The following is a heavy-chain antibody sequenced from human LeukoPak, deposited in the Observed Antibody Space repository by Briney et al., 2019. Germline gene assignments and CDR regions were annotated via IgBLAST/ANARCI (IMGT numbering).Heavy chain of an antibody. Sequence: ASVKVSCKASGYTFTGYYMHWVRQAPGQGLEWMGWINPNSGGTNYAQNFQGRVTMTRDTSISTAYMELSRLRFDDTAVYYCARAAYGDYWGQGTLVTVSS. CDR3: ARAAYGDY. J-gene: IGHJ4*02. CDR1: GYTFTGYY. CDR2: INPNSGGT. V-gene: IGHV1-2*02. D-gene: IGHD3-16*01.